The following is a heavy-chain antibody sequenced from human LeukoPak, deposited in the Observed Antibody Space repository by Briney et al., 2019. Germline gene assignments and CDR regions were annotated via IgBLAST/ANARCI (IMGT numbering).Heavy chain of an antibody. Sequence: GASVKVSCKASGYIFSNHYMHWVRQAPGRGLEWMGIIRPGGGNTGYTQKFQGRVTMTRDMSTNTVYMELSDLRSEDTAVYFCAREPPESYFFDYWGQGTLVTVSS. V-gene: IGHV1-46*01. CDR3: AREPPESYFFDY. CDR2: IRPGGGNT. J-gene: IGHJ4*02. CDR1: GYIFSNHY. D-gene: IGHD3/OR15-3a*01.